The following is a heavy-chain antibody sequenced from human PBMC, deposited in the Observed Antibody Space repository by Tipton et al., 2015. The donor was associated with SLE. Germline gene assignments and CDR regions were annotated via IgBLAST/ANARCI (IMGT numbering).Heavy chain of an antibody. CDR1: GGSISSYY. CDR3: AGGVTMSRGNWFDP. V-gene: IGHV4-59*01. CDR2: IYYSGST. Sequence: LRLSCTVSGGSISSYYWSWIRQPPGKGLEWIGYIYYSGSTNYNPSLKSRVTISVDTSKNQFSLKLSSVTAADTAVYYCAGGVTMSRGNWFDPWGQGTLVTVSS. D-gene: IGHD3-22*01. J-gene: IGHJ5*02.